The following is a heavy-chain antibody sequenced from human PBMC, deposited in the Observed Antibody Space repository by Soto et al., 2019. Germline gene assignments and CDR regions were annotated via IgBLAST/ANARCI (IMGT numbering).Heavy chain of an antibody. J-gene: IGHJ3*02. CDR3: ARQNGSGRSAFDI. Sequence: QLQLQESGPGLVKPSETLSLTCTVSGGSISGSSYYWGCIRQPPGKGLEWIGSIYYGGSTYYNPSLKRRVTISVDTSKDQFSLKLSSVTAADTAVYYCARQNGSGRSAFDIWGQGTMVTVSS. V-gene: IGHV4-39*01. CDR2: IYYGGST. CDR1: GGSISGSSYY. D-gene: IGHD3-10*01.